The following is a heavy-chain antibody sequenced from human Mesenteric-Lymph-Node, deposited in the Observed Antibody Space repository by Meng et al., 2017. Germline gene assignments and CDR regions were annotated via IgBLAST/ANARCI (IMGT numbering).Heavy chain of an antibody. D-gene: IGHD3-10*01. V-gene: IGHV4-31*03. Sequence: SETLSLTCTVSGGPISSGGYYWSWIRQHPGKSLEWIGYIYYSGSTYYNPSLKSRVTISVDTSKNQFSLKLSAVTAADTAVYYCARWNYYAAVGYFDYWGQGTQVTVSS. CDR2: IYYSGST. J-gene: IGHJ4*02. CDR1: GGPISSGGYY. CDR3: ARWNYYAAVGYFDY.